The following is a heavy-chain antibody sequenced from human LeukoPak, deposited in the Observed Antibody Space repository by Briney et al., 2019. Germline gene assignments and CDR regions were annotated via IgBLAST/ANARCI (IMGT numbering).Heavy chain of an antibody. V-gene: IGHV3-21*01. CDR1: GFTFSSYE. J-gene: IGHJ4*02. D-gene: IGHD3-22*01. CDR2: ITSSSSYI. CDR3: AKDGDDCIDY. Sequence: GGSLRLSCAASGFTFSSYEMNWVRQAPGKGLEWVSSITSSSSYIYYADSVKGRFTISRDNAKNSLYLQMNSLRSEDTAVYYCAKDGDDCIDYWGQGTLVTVSS.